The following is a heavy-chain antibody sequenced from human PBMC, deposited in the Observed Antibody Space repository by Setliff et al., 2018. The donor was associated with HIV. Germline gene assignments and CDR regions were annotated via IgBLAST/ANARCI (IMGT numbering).Heavy chain of an antibody. V-gene: IGHV4-38-2*01. CDR2: IYHSGST. CDR1: GYSISNGYY. CDR3: AGGPTRFYFDY. J-gene: IGHJ4*02. D-gene: IGHD1-1*01. Sequence: SETLSLTCALSGYSISNGYYWGWIRQPSGKGLEWIGSIYHSGSTFYNPSLRSRVTISVDTSQDQFSLRLTSVTAADTAVYYCAGGPTRFYFDYWGQGTLVTVSS.